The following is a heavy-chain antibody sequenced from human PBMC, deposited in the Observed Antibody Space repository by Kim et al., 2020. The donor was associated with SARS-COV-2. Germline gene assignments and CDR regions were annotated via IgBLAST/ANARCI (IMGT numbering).Heavy chain of an antibody. Sequence: SETLSLTCTVSGYSISSGYYWGWIRQPPGKGLEWIGSIYHSGSTYYNPSLKSRVTISVDTSKNQFSLKLSSVTAADTAVYYCARDRRYGGSFDYWGQGTLVTVSS. CDR1: GYSISSGYY. V-gene: IGHV4-38-2*02. J-gene: IGHJ4*02. CDR2: IYHSGST. CDR3: ARDRRYGGSFDY. D-gene: IGHD2-15*01.